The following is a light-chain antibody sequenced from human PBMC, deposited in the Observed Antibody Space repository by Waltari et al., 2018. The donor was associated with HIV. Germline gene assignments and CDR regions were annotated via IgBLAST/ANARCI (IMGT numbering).Light chain of an antibody. CDR2: GAS. J-gene: IGKJ1*01. CDR1: QNVITN. V-gene: IGKV3-15*01. CDR3: QQYNKWPRT. Sequence: EIVMTQSPGTLSVSPGERRTLSCRASQNVITNLAWYQQKPGQAPRLLIYGASTRATGIPPRFSGGGSGTDCTLAIGSLQSEDFTFYYCQQYNKWPRTFGQGTKVEVK.